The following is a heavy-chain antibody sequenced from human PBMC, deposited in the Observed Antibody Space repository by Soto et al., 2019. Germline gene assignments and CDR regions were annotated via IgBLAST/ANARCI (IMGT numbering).Heavy chain of an antibody. V-gene: IGHV1-69*01. CDR1: GGTFSRSP. CDR3: ARERSVGYCSTTTCPRPFYYFGMGV. J-gene: IGHJ6*02. Sequence: QVQLVQSGAEVKKPGSSVKVSCKASGGTFSRSPISWVRQAPGQGLEWMGGIIPISGTADYAPKFQGRVTITADESTSTGYMELRSLTSEDTAVYYCARERSVGYCSTTTCPRPFYYFGMGVWGQGTTVTVSS. CDR2: IIPISGTA. D-gene: IGHD2-2*01.